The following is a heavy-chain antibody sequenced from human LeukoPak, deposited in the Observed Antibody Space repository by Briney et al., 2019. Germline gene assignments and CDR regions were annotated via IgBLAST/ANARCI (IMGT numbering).Heavy chain of an antibody. V-gene: IGHV1-18*01. CDR3: ARVRGSPLDAFDI. D-gene: IGHD1-26*01. J-gene: IGHJ3*02. Sequence: ASVKVSCKASGYTFSSHGISWVRQAPGQGLEWMGWISGYSGNTDYAQKLQGRVTMTRDTSISTAYMELSRLRSDDTAVYYCARVRGSPLDAFDIWGQGTMVTVSS. CDR1: GYTFSSHG. CDR2: ISGYSGNT.